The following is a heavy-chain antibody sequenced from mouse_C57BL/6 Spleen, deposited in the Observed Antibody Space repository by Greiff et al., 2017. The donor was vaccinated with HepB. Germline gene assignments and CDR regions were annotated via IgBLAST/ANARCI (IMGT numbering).Heavy chain of an antibody. CDR3: ARAIITTVVAAYYFDY. Sequence: EVQRVESGGGLVKPGGSLKLSCAASGFTFSSYTMSWVRQTPEKRLEWVATISGGGGNTYYPDSVKGRFTISRDNAKNTLYLQMSSLRSEDTALYYCARAIITTVVAAYYFDYWGQGTTLTVSS. J-gene: IGHJ2*01. CDR2: ISGGGGNT. D-gene: IGHD1-1*01. V-gene: IGHV5-9*01. CDR1: GFTFSSYT.